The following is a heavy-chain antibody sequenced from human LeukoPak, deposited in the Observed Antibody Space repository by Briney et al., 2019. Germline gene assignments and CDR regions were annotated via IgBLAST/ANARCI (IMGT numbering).Heavy chain of an antibody. D-gene: IGHD3-3*01. V-gene: IGHV4-59*01. Sequence: SETLSFTCTVSGGSISSYYWSWIRQPPGKGLEWIGYIYYSGSTNYNPSLKSRVTISVDTSKNQFSLKLSSVTAADTAVYYCARDGPWSGSFDYWGQGTLVTVSS. CDR1: GGSISSYY. CDR3: ARDGPWSGSFDY. J-gene: IGHJ4*02. CDR2: IYYSGST.